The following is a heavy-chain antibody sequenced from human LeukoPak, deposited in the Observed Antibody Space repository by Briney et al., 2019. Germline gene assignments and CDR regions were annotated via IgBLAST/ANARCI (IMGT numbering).Heavy chain of an antibody. V-gene: IGHV3-7*01. D-gene: IGHD3-3*01. Sequence: GGSLRLSCAASGFTFSSYWMSWVRQALGKGLEWVANIKQDGSEKYYVDSVKGRSTISRDNAKNSLYLQMNSLRAEDTAVYYCARGRSTYYDFWSGYYVGKYYFDYWGQGTLVTVSS. CDR2: IKQDGSEK. CDR1: GFTFSSYW. J-gene: IGHJ4*02. CDR3: ARGRSTYYDFWSGYYVGKYYFDY.